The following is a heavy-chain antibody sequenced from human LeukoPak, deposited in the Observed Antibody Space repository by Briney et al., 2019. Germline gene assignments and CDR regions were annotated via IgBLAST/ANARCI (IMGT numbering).Heavy chain of an antibody. J-gene: IGHJ5*02. CDR3: TTDSRYRYAYDH. V-gene: IGHV3-15*01. D-gene: IGHD5-18*01. Sequence: SGGSLRLSCAASGFTFTNAWMSWVRQAPGKGLEWVGRIKSKTDGGTTDYAAPVKGRFTISRDDSKNTLYLQMNSLKTEDTAVYYCTTDSRYRYAYDHGGQGTLSPSPQ. CDR2: IKSKTDGGTT. CDR1: GFTFTNAW.